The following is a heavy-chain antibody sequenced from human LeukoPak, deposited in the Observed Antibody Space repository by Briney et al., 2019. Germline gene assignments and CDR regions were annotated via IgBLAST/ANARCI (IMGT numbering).Heavy chain of an antibody. CDR2: ISSSSSYI. J-gene: IGHJ6*02. CDR3: ARDPTYYDYVWGSSLIYGMDV. CDR1: GFTFSSYS. V-gene: IGHV3-21*01. Sequence: PGGSLRLSCAASGFTFSSYSMNWVRQAPGKGLEWVSSISSSSSYIYYADSVKGRFTISRDNAKNSLYLQMNSLRAEDTAVYYCARDPTYYDYVWGSSLIYGMDVWGQGTTATVSS. D-gene: IGHD3-16*01.